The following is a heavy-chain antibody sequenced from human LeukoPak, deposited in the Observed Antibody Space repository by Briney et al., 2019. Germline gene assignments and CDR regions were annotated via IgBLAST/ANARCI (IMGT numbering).Heavy chain of an antibody. CDR2: ISYDGSNK. D-gene: IGHD1-26*01. J-gene: IGHJ4*02. CDR3: AMGGAFFNY. CDR1: GFTFSSYG. V-gene: IGHV3-30*03. Sequence: GGSLRLSCAASGFTFSSYGMHWVRQAPGKGLEWVAVISYDGSNKYYADSVKGRFTISRDNSKNTLYLQMNSLRAEDTAVYYCAMGGAFFNYWGQGILVTVSS.